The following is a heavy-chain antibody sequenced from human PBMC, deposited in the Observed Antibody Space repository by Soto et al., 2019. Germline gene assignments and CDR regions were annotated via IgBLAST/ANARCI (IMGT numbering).Heavy chain of an antibody. CDR2: ILYDGSNK. J-gene: IGHJ5*02. Sequence: GGSLRLSCEASGFTFSSYGMHWCRQAPGKGLGWVAVILYDGSNKYYADSVKGRLTISRDNSKNTLYLQMNSLRAEDTAVYYCAKDLKGSSWYPNWFDPWGQGTLVTVSS. CDR1: GFTFSSYG. CDR3: AKDLKGSSWYPNWFDP. V-gene: IGHV3-30*18. D-gene: IGHD6-13*01.